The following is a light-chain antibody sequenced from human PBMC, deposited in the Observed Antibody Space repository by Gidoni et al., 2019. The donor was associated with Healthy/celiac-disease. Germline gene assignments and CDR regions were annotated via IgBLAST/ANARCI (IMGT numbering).Light chain of an antibody. Sequence: DIVLTQSPGTLSLSPGERATLSCRASQSVSSSYLAWYQQKPGQAPRLLIYGASSRATSIPDRFSSSGSGTDFTLTISRLEPEDFAVYYCQQYGSSPWTFGQGTKVEIK. CDR3: QQYGSSPWT. CDR2: GAS. CDR1: QSVSSSY. J-gene: IGKJ1*01. V-gene: IGKV3-20*01.